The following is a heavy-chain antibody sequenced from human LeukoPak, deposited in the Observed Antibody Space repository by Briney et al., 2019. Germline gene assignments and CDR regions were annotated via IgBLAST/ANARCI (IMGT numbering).Heavy chain of an antibody. CDR3: ARSTGTSYWYFDL. CDR1: GGSISSGGYS. CDR2: IYHSGST. V-gene: IGHV4-30-2*01. J-gene: IGHJ2*01. Sequence: SQTLSLTCAVSGGSISSGGYSWSWIRQPPGKGLEWIGYIYHSGSTYYNPSLKSRVTISVDRSKNQFSLKLSSVTAADTAVYHCARSTGTSYWYFDLWGRGTLVTVSS. D-gene: IGHD1-1*01.